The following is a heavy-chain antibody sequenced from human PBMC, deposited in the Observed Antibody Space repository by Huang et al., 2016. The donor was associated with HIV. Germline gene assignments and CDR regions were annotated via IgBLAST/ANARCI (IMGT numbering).Heavy chain of an antibody. D-gene: IGHD3-22*01. Sequence: QVQLQESGPGLVKPSETLSLTCTVSGASINNGGYYWSWIRQPPGKGLEWIGYIYFSGNTHYNPSPKSLVSMSIDTSKNQFSLSLKSVTATDTALYFCAREGVYDNTGHRGAAFDIWGRGTMVTVSS. V-gene: IGHV4-30-4*08. CDR3: AREGVYDNTGHRGAAFDI. CDR1: GASINNGGYY. J-gene: IGHJ3*02. CDR2: IYFSGNT.